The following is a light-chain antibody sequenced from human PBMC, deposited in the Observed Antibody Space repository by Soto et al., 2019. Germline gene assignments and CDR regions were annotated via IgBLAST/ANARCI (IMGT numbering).Light chain of an antibody. CDR1: QSVGSA. V-gene: IGKV3-15*01. Sequence: EIVLTQSPATLSVSPGETATLSCRASQSVGSAVAWYQHKPGQAPRLLIVAASIRATGVPGTFSGGGSGTEFTLTISCLQSADFGVYYCQHYINLPPLTFGGGTTVDIK. CDR2: AAS. J-gene: IGKJ4*01. CDR3: QHYINLPPLT.